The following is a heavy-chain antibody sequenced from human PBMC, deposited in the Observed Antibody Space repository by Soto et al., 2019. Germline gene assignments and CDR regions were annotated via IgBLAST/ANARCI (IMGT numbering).Heavy chain of an antibody. CDR2: IYYSGST. D-gene: IGHD2-21*02. Sequence: PSETLSLTCTVSGGSISSGGYYWSWIRQHPGKGLEWIGYIYYSGSTYYNPSLKSRVTISVDTSKNQFSLKLSSVTAADTAVYYCARVSPHSYCGGDCYSGIFDYWGQGTLVTVSS. CDR3: ARVSPHSYCGGDCYSGIFDY. CDR1: GGSISSGGYY. J-gene: IGHJ4*02. V-gene: IGHV4-31*03.